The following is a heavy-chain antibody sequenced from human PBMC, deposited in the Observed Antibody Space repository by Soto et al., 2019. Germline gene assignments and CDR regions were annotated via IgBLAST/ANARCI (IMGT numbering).Heavy chain of an antibody. CDR3: VRDSAATGTPYYYYYGMDV. CDR2: LYTSGST. CDR1: GDSITSYY. Sequence: SETLSLTCTVSGDSITSYYWSWVRQPATKGLEWIGRLYTSGSTTYNPSLKSRVTMSRDTSKNQFSLSLTSLTAADSAVYYCVRDSAATGTPYYYYYGMDVWGQGTTVTVSS. V-gene: IGHV4-4*07. D-gene: IGHD6-13*01. J-gene: IGHJ6*02.